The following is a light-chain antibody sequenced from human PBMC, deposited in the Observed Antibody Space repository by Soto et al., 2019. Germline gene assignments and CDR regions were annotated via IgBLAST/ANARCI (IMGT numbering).Light chain of an antibody. CDR3: QQYGSSGT. J-gene: IGKJ1*01. Sequence: TQSPATLSLSPGERATLSCRASQSVGSNLAWYQQQPGQAPRLLIYGASNRATGIPDRFSGSGSGTDFTLTISRLEPEDFAVYYCQQYGSSGTFGQGTKVDIK. V-gene: IGKV3-20*01. CDR1: QSVGSN. CDR2: GAS.